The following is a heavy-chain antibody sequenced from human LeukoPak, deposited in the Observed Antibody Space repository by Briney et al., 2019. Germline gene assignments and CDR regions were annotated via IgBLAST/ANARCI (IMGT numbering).Heavy chain of an antibody. CDR2: IKQDGSEK. CDR3: AREVTLLWFGESSPFDY. CDR1: GFIVSSNY. J-gene: IGHJ4*02. D-gene: IGHD3-10*01. V-gene: IGHV3-7*01. Sequence: GGSLRLSCAASGFIVSSNYMSWVRQAPGKGLEWVANIKQDGSEKYYVDSVKGRFTISRDNAKNSLYLQMNSLRAEDTAVYYCAREVTLLWFGESSPFDYWGQGTLVTVSS.